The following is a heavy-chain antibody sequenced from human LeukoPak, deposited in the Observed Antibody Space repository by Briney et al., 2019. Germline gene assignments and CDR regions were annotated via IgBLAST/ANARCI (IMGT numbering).Heavy chain of an antibody. J-gene: IGHJ5*02. D-gene: IGHD1-26*01. CDR2: ISWNSGSI. Sequence: PGGSLRLSCAASGFTFDDYAMHWVRQAPGKGLEWVSGISWNSGSIGYADSVKGRFTISRDNAKNSLYLQMNSLRAEDTALYYCAKDMRPDLQWENWFDPWGQGTLVTVSS. V-gene: IGHV3-9*01. CDR3: AKDMRPDLQWENWFDP. CDR1: GFTFDDYA.